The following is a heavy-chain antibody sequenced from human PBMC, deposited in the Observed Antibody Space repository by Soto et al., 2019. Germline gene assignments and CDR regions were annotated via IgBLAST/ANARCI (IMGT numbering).Heavy chain of an antibody. Sequence: GGSLRLSCAASGFTFSSHAMSWVRQAPGKGPEWVSGISGSGGGTYYADSVKGRFTISRDNSKNTLYLQMNSLRAEDTAVYHCAKDLYFNAGSSFYFEHWGQGTLVTVSS. CDR2: ISGSGGGT. D-gene: IGHD3-10*01. J-gene: IGHJ4*02. V-gene: IGHV3-23*01. CDR1: GFTFSSHA. CDR3: AKDLYFNAGSSFYFEH.